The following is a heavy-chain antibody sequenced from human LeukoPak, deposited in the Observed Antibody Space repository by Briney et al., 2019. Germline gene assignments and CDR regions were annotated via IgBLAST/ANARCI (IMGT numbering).Heavy chain of an antibody. CDR2: ISAYNGNT. V-gene: IGHV1-18*01. Sequence: ASVKVSCMASGYTFTSYGISWVRQAPGQGLEWMGWISAYNGNTNYAQKLQGRVTMTTDTSTSTAYMELRSLRSDDTAVYYCARLVVPAAGAYYYYYYMDVWGKGTTVTVSS. J-gene: IGHJ6*03. CDR1: GYTFTSYG. D-gene: IGHD2-2*01. CDR3: ARLVVPAAGAYYYYYYMDV.